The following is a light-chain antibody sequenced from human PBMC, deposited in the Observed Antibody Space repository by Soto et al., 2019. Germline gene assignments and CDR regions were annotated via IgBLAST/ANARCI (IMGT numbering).Light chain of an antibody. V-gene: IGKV3-20*01. CDR3: QQYNTPLT. Sequence: EIVLTQSPGTLSLSPGERATLSCRASQSVSSSYLAWYQQKPGQAPRLLIYGASSRATGIPDRFSGSGSGTDFTLTISRLEPEDFAVYFCQQYNTPLTFGGGTKVDIK. J-gene: IGKJ4*01. CDR1: QSVSSSY. CDR2: GAS.